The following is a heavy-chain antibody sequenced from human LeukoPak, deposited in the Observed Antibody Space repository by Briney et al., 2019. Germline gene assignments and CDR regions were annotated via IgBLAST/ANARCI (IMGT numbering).Heavy chain of an antibody. V-gene: IGHV1-2*02. Sequence: ASVKVSCKASGYTFTGYYMHWVRQAPGQGLEWMGWINPNSGGTNYAQKFQGRVTMTRDTSISTAYMKLSRLRSDDTAVYYCARVDPHCSGGSCYETRFDPWGQGTLVTVSS. CDR1: GYTFTGYY. J-gene: IGHJ5*02. CDR2: INPNSGGT. CDR3: ARVDPHCSGGSCYETRFDP. D-gene: IGHD2-15*01.